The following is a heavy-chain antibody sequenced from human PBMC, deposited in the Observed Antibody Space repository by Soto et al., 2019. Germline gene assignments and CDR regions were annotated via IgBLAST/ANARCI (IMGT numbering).Heavy chain of an antibody. CDR3: ARGNGLTGGY. J-gene: IGHJ4*02. CDR1: GYTFTRPG. CDR2: SSAYKGNT. Sequence: QVQLLQSVAEVKKTGALVKVSCKASGYTFTRPGISWVRQAPGQGVEWMGWSSAYKGNTNYAPKLQGRVNMTTDTSSSTAYMELRSVSADDTAVYYCARGNGLTGGYWGQVTLVTV. V-gene: IGHV1-18*01. D-gene: IGHD3-16*01.